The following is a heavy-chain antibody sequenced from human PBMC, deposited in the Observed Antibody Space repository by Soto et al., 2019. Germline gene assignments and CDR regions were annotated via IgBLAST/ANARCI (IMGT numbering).Heavy chain of an antibody. CDR1: GGTFSSYA. Sequence: QVQLVQSGAEVKKPGSSVKVSCKASGGTFSSYAISWVRQAPGQGLEWMGGIIPIFGTANYAQKFQGRVMITAEEATSPDYMEQSRVRSEDTAVYYGARDPSRFLDWLLAGGWFGRWGQGTLVTVSS. J-gene: IGHJ4*03. V-gene: IGHV1-69*01. CDR3: ARDPSRFLDWLLAGGWFGR. D-gene: IGHD3-9*01. CDR2: IIPIFGTA.